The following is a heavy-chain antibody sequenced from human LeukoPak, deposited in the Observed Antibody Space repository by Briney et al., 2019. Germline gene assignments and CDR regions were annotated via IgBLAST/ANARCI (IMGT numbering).Heavy chain of an antibody. CDR3: TTDSGTPDAFDI. CDR1: GFTFSNAW. CDR2: IKSKTDGGTT. J-gene: IGHJ3*02. V-gene: IGHV3-15*01. Sequence: GGSLRLSCAASGFTFSNAWMSWVRQAPGKGLEWVGRIKSKTDGGTTAYAAPVKGRFTISRDDSKHTLYLQMNSLKTEDTAVYYCTTDSGTPDAFDIWGQGTMVTVSS. D-gene: IGHD3-10*01.